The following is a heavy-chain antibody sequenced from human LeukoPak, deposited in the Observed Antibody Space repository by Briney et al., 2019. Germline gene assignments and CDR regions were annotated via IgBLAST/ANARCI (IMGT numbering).Heavy chain of an antibody. CDR3: ARHGRYCSSTSCYKRGGNWFDP. J-gene: IGHJ5*02. V-gene: IGHV4-34*12. CDR1: GGSFSGYY. CDR2: IIHSGST. Sequence: SETLSLTCAVYGGSFSGYYWSWIRQPPGKGLEWIGEIIHSGSTNYNPSLKSRVTISVDTSKNQFSLKLSSVTAADTAVYYCARHGRYCSSTSCYKRGGNWFDPWGQGTLVTVSS. D-gene: IGHD2-2*02.